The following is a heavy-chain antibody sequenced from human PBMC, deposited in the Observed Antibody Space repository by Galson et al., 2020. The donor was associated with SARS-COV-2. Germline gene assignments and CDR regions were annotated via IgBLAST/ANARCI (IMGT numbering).Heavy chain of an antibody. D-gene: IGHD2-15*01. CDR1: GYSFSDYY. CDR2: INPNSGAT. V-gene: IGHV1-2*02. J-gene: IGHJ3*02. CDR3: AREKPNFNERIGGRSDAFDI. Sequence: ASVKVSCKASGYSFSDYYIHWVRQAPGQGLEWMGWINPNSGATNSDQKFQGRVTLARDTSVSTAYVELSGLRSDDTAIYYCAREKPNFNERIGGRSDAFDIWGQGTMVTVSS.